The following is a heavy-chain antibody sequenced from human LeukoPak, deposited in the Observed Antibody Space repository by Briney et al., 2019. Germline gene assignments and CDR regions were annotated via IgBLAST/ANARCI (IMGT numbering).Heavy chain of an antibody. CDR2: ISYDGSNK. Sequence: QTGRSLRLSCAASGFTFSSYAMHWVRQAPGKGLEWVAVISYDGSNKYYADSVKGRFTISRDNSKNTLYLQMNSLRAEDTAVYYCARETGIAAAGTVFDYWGQGTLVTVSS. J-gene: IGHJ4*02. CDR1: GFTFSSYA. CDR3: ARETGIAAAGTVFDY. V-gene: IGHV3-30-3*01. D-gene: IGHD6-13*01.